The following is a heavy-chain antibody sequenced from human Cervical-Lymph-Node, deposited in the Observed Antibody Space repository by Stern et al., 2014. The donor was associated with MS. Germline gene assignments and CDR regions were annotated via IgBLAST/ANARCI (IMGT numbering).Heavy chain of an antibody. CDR2: INAGNGNT. D-gene: IGHD1-26*01. CDR3: ARASSGSYSVLFDY. J-gene: IGHJ4*02. V-gene: IGHV1-3*01. CDR1: GYTFTSYA. Sequence: QVQLVQSGAEVKKPGASVKVSCKASGYTFTSYAMHWVRQAPGQRLERMGWINAGNGNTKYSQKFQGRVTITRDTSASTAYMELSSLRSEDTAVYYCARASSGSYSVLFDYWGQGTLVTVSS.